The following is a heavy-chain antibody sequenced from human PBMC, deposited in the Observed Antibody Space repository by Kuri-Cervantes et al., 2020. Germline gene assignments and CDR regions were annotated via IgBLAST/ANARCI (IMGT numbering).Heavy chain of an antibody. CDR3: AKVGVGGHRSAAGTGLDY. J-gene: IGHJ4*02. Sequence: GGSLRLSCAASGFTFSSYAMSWVRQAPGKGLEWVSGITGSGGSTYYADSVKGRFTISRDNSKNTLYLQMNSLRAEDTAVYYCAKVGVGGHRSAAGTGLDYWGQGTLVTVSS. CDR1: GFTFSSYA. V-gene: IGHV3-23*01. D-gene: IGHD6-13*01. CDR2: ITGSGGST.